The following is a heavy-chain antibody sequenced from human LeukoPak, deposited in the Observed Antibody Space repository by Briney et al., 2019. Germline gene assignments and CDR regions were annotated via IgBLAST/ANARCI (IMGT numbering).Heavy chain of an antibody. D-gene: IGHD3-22*01. V-gene: IGHV3-7*01. CDR3: ARGADTSGYYFGLD. J-gene: IGHJ4*02. Sequence: GGSLRLSCAASGFSISWYWMSWVRQAPGKGLEWVANIKQDGSDKYYVDSVKGRFTISRDNAKNSLYLQMNSLRAEDTAVYYCARGADTSGYYFGLDWGQGTLVTVSS. CDR2: IKQDGSDK. CDR1: GFSISWYW.